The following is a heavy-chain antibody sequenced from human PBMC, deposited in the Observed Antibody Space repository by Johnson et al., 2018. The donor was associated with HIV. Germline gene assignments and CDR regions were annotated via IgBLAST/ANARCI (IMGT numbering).Heavy chain of an antibody. V-gene: IGHV3-23*04. Sequence: VQLVESGGGVVQPGRSLRLSCAASGFTFSSYAMSWVRQAPGKGLEWVSAISGSGGSTYYADSVKGRFTISRDNSKNTLYLQMNSLRAEDTAVYYCARDPTTQYLRLIGDFGSFDIWGQGTMVTVSS. CDR3: ARDPTTQYLRLIGDFGSFDI. D-gene: IGHD7-27*01. J-gene: IGHJ3*02. CDR2: ISGSGGST. CDR1: GFTFSSYA.